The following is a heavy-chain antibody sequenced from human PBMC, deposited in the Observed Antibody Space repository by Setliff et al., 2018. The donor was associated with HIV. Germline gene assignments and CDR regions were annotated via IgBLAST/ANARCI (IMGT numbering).Heavy chain of an antibody. V-gene: IGHV3-48*01. D-gene: IGHD3-10*01. CDR1: GFTFSTYS. J-gene: IGHJ3*02. CDR3: AKDRPRFGELYPFDAFDI. Sequence: PGGSLRLSCAASGFTFSTYSMNWVRQAPGKGLEWVSYISRSGDTIDYADSVKGRFTISRDNAKNSLYLQMNSLRAEDMALYYCAKDRPRFGELYPFDAFDIWGQGTMVTVS. CDR2: ISRSGDTI.